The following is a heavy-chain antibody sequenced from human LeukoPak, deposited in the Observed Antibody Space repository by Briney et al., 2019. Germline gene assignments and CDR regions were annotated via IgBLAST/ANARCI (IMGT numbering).Heavy chain of an antibody. CDR2: ISGSGGGT. CDR3: AKDHYSSGWPYYFDY. Sequence: GGSLRLSCAASGFTFSSYAMSWVRQAPGKGLEWVSAISGSGGGTYYADSVKGRFTISRDKSKNTLYLQMNSLRAEDTAVYYCAKDHYSSGWPYYFDYWGQGTLVTVSS. CDR1: GFTFSSYA. V-gene: IGHV3-23*01. J-gene: IGHJ4*02. D-gene: IGHD6-19*01.